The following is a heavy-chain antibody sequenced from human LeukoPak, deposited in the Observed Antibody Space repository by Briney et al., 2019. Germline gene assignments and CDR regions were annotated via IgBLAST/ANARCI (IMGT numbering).Heavy chain of an antibody. CDR1: GGSISSYY. V-gene: IGHV4-4*07. Sequence: SETLSLTCTVSGGSISSYYWSWIRQPAGKGLEWIGRIYTSGSINYNPSLKSRVTMSVDRSKNQFSLKLSSVTAADTAVYYCARGTRDGSGSYYHHGFYFDYWGQGTLVTVSS. CDR3: ARGTRDGSGSYYHHGFYFDY. D-gene: IGHD3-10*01. J-gene: IGHJ4*02. CDR2: IYTSGSI.